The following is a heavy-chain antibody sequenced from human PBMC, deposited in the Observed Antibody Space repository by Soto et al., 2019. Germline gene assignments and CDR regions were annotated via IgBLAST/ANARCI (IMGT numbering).Heavy chain of an antibody. J-gene: IGHJ4*02. CDR3: ARATYYYDSSGYYHFDY. CDR2: IYTSGST. V-gene: IGHV4-4*07. Sequence: SETLSLTCTVSGGSISSYYWSWIRQPAGKGLEWIGRIYTSGSTNYNPSLKSRVTMSVDTSKNQFSLKLSSVTAADTAVYYCARATYYYDSSGYYHFDYWRQGTLVTVSS. D-gene: IGHD3-22*01. CDR1: GGSISSYY.